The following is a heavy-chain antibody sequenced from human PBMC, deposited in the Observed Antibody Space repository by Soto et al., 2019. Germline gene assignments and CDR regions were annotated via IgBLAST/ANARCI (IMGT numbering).Heavy chain of an antibody. J-gene: IGHJ4*02. Sequence: QVQLVQSGAEVKKPGSSVKVSCKASGGTFSSYTISWVRQAPGQGLEWMGRIIPILGIANYAQKLQGRVTITAYKYSSTAYMERRSLISEDTAVYYCVIPLTQRGYGFLFDSWWQGTLVTVSS. CDR2: IIPILGIA. CDR1: GGTFSSYT. D-gene: IGHD1-1*01. V-gene: IGHV1-69*02. CDR3: VIPLTQRGYGFLFDS.